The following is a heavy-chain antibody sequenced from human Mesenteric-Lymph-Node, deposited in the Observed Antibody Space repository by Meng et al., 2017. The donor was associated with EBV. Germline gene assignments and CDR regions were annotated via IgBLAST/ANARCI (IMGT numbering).Heavy chain of an antibody. CDR2: MNPNSGNT. CDR1: GYTFTRYD. D-gene: IGHD2-21*02. V-gene: IGHV1-8*01. Sequence: QVELVQSGAGGKKPGASVKVSCKASGYTFTRYDINWVRQATGQGLEWMGWMNPNSGNTGYAQKFQGRVTMTRNTSISTAYMELSSLRSEDTAVYYCARGTAAIPGWFDPWGQGTLVTVFS. J-gene: IGHJ5*02. CDR3: ARGTAAIPGWFDP.